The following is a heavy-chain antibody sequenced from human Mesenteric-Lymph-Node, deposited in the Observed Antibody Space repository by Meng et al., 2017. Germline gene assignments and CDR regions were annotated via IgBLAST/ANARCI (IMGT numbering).Heavy chain of an antibody. J-gene: IGHJ4*02. CDR3: ARAHGSGSYSVGYFDY. CDR1: GGSLSDYY. Sequence: SETLSLTCTVYGGSLSDYYWSWIRQPPEKGLEWIGEINPRGSTYYNPSLKSRVTISVDTSKNQFSLKLSSVTAADTAVYYCARAHGSGSYSVGYFDYWGQGTLVTVSS. D-gene: IGHD3-10*01. CDR2: INPRGST. V-gene: IGHV4-34*01.